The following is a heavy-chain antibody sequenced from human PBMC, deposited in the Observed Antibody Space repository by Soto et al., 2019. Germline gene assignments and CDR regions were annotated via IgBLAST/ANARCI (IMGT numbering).Heavy chain of an antibody. J-gene: IGHJ3*02. CDR1: GYTFTSYD. V-gene: IGHV1-8*01. D-gene: IGHD2-15*01. Sequence: QVQLVQSGAEVKKPGASVKVSCKASGYTFTSYDINWVRQATGQGLEWMGWMNPNSGNTGYAQKLQGRVTMTRNTSISTAYMELSSLRSEDTAVYYCAIASYCSGGSCYGLVAFDIWGQGTMVTVSS. CDR2: MNPNSGNT. CDR3: AIASYCSGGSCYGLVAFDI.